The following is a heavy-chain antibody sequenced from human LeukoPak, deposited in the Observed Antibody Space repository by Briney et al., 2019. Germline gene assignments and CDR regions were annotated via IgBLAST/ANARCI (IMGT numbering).Heavy chain of an antibody. CDR1: GYSISSGYY. CDR3: ARGHAVWFWSGYHATGWFDP. V-gene: IGHV4-38-2*02. CDR2: IYHSGST. J-gene: IGHJ5*02. Sequence: SETLSLTCTVSGYSISSGYYWGWIRQPPGKGLEWIGSIYHSGSTYYNPSLKSRVTISVDTSKNQFSLKLSSVTAADTAVYYCARGHAVWFWSGYHATGWFDPWGQGTLVTVSS. D-gene: IGHD3-3*01.